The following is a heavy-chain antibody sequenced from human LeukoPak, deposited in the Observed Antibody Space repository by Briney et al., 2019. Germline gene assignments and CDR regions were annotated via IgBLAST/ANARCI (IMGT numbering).Heavy chain of an antibody. J-gene: IGHJ4*02. Sequence: PSQTLSLTCTVSGGSISSGSYYWSWIRQPAGKGLEWIGYIYYSGSTNYNPSLKSRVTISVDTSKNQFSLKLSSVTAADTAVYYCARVQRWLHLYYFDYWGQGTLVTVSS. CDR2: IYYSGST. CDR3: ARVQRWLHLYYFDY. D-gene: IGHD5-24*01. CDR1: GGSISSGSYY. V-gene: IGHV4-61*10.